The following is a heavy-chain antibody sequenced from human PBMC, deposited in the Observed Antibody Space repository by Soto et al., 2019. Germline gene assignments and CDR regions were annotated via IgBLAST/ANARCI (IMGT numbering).Heavy chain of an antibody. D-gene: IGHD3-3*01. J-gene: IGHJ4*02. CDR2: ISGYNGDTNT. CDR3: ARDNDFWTGYFFDN. CDR1: GYIFTNYA. V-gene: IGHV1-18*01. Sequence: QVQLVQSAAEVRKPGASVKVSCKASGYIFTNYAISWVRQAHGQGPAWMGGISGYNGDTNTHYSQKFQGRVTMTTDMSTTTAYMELRSRRSDDTAVYYCARDNDFWTGYFFDNWGQGTLVTVSS.